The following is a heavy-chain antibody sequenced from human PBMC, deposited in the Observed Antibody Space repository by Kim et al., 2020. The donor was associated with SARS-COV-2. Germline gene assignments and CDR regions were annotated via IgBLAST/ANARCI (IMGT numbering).Heavy chain of an antibody. CDR2: IYTSGST. CDR3: ARGRGYCSGGSCSPFDY. Sequence: SETLSLTCTVSGGSISSYYWSWIRQPAGKGLEWIGRIYTSGSTNYNPSLKSRVTMSVDTSKNQFSLKLSSVTAADTAVYYCARGRGYCSGGSCSPFDYWGQGTLVTVSS. J-gene: IGHJ4*02. D-gene: IGHD2-15*01. CDR1: GGSISSYY. V-gene: IGHV4-4*07.